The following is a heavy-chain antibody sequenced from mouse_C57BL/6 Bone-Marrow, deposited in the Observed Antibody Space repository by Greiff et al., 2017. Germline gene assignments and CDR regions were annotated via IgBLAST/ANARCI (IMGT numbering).Heavy chain of an antibody. CDR2: IAPASGDT. V-gene: IGHV14-4*01. D-gene: IGHD2-2*01. Sequence: EVQLQQSGAELVRPGASVKLSCTASGFTFKDDYMHWVKQRPEQGLEWIGGIAPASGDTEYASKFQGKAPIPADTSSNTAYLQLSSLTSEDTAVYYCTAWGVTTYYAMDYWGKGTSVTVSS. CDR3: TAWGVTTYYAMDY. J-gene: IGHJ4*01. CDR1: GFTFKDDY.